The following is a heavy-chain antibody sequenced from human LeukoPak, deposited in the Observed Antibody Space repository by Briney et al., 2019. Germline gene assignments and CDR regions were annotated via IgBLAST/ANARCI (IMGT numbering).Heavy chain of an antibody. V-gene: IGHV4-39*01. D-gene: IGHD3-3*01. CDR2: IYYSGST. Sequence: SETLSLTCTVSGGSISSSSYYCGWIRQPPGKGLEWIGSIYYSGSTYYNPSLKSRVTISVDTSKNQFSLKLSSVTAADTAVYYCARADTIFGVLNWFDPWGQGTLVTVSS. CDR1: GGSISSSSYY. J-gene: IGHJ5*02. CDR3: ARADTIFGVLNWFDP.